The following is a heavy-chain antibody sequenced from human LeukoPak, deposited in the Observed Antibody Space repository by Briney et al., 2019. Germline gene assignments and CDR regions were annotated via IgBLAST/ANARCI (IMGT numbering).Heavy chain of an antibody. Sequence: SQTLSLTCTVSGGSINSGGYYWSWIRQHPGKGLEWIGYIYYSGSTYYSPSLKSRVTISVDTSKNQFSLKLSSVTAADTAVYYCARAAAGGYYYYGMDVWGKGTTVTVSS. J-gene: IGHJ6*04. D-gene: IGHD6-13*01. CDR1: GGSINSGGYY. CDR3: ARAAAGGYYYYGMDV. CDR2: IYYSGST. V-gene: IGHV4-31*03.